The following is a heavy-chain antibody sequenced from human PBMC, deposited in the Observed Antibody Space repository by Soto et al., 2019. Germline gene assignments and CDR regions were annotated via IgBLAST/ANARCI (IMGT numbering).Heavy chain of an antibody. Sequence: GESLKISCKGSGYSFTSYWIGWVRQMPGKGLEWMGIIYPGDSDTRYSPSFQGQVTISADKSISTAYLQWSSLKASDTAMYYWARHRGYSYGYGRNYYYYGMDVWGQGTTVTVSS. CDR1: GYSFTSYW. V-gene: IGHV5-51*01. J-gene: IGHJ6*02. D-gene: IGHD5-18*01. CDR3: ARHRGYSYGYGRNYYYYGMDV. CDR2: IYPGDSDT.